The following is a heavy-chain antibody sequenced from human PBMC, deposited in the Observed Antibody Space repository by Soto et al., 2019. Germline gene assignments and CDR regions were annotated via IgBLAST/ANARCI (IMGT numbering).Heavy chain of an antibody. CDR1: GGSISSYY. J-gene: IGHJ4*02. CDR3: AGLNYYDSSGYYSNTPSFDY. CDR2: IYYSGST. V-gene: IGHV4-59*01. D-gene: IGHD3-22*01. Sequence: SETLSLTCTVSGGSISSYYWSWIRQPPGKGLEWIGYIYYSGSTNYNPSLKSRVTISVDTSKNQFSLKLSSVTAADTAVYYCAGLNYYDSSGYYSNTPSFDYWGQGTLVTVS.